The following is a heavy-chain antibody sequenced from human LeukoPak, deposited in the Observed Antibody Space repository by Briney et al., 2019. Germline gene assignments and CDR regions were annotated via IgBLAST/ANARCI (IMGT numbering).Heavy chain of an antibody. J-gene: IGHJ4*02. Sequence: GGSLRLSCVASGFIFRSYGMHWVRQAPGSGLEWVAFIRYDGDKEDYVDSVKGRFTISRDNSKNMVYLQMDSLRVDDTAVYYCVKATGYLLWGQGTLVTVSS. CDR1: GFIFRSYG. D-gene: IGHD1-14*01. CDR3: VKATGYLL. CDR2: IRYDGDKE. V-gene: IGHV3-30*02.